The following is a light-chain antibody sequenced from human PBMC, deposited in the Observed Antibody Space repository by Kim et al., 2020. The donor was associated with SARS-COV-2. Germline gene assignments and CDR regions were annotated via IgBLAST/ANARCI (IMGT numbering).Light chain of an antibody. CDR3: QQYESYWT. V-gene: IGKV1-5*03. Sequence: DIQMTQSPSTLSASVGDRVTMTCRASQDIGTWVAWYQQRPGRAPKLLIYKASALDSVVPGRFSGSGSGTEFTLTIDSLQADDVAIYYCQQYESYWTFGQGTKVDIK. CDR2: KAS. J-gene: IGKJ1*01. CDR1: QDIGTW.